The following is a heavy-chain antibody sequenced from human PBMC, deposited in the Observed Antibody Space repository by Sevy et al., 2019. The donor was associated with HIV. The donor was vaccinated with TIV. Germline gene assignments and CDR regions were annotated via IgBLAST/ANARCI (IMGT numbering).Heavy chain of an antibody. CDR3: ARDPLGYCISTCCQHDAFDI. V-gene: IGHV1-18*01. D-gene: IGHD2-2*01. CDR1: GYTFTSYG. J-gene: IGHJ3*02. CDR2: ISAYNGNT. Sequence: ASVKVSCKASGYTFTSYGISWVRQAPGQGLEWMGWISAYNGNTNFARKHQARVTMTTDTSSGTVYIELRSLRSDDTAVYYCARDPLGYCISTCCQHDAFDIWGQGTMVTVSS.